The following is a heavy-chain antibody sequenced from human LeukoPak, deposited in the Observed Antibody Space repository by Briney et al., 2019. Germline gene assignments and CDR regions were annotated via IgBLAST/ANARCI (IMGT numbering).Heavy chain of an antibody. D-gene: IGHD3-16*02. V-gene: IGHV1-3*01. CDR1: GYTFTSYA. CDR2: INAGNGNT. J-gene: IGHJ4*02. CDR3: ARPLFAKGLYDYVWGSYRYDYYFDY. Sequence: ASVKVSCKASGYTFTSYAMHWVRQAPGQGLEWMGWINAGNGNTKYSQKFQGRVTITRDTSASTAYMELSSLRSEDTAVYYCARPLFAKGLYDYVWGSYRYDYYFDYWGQGTLVTVSS.